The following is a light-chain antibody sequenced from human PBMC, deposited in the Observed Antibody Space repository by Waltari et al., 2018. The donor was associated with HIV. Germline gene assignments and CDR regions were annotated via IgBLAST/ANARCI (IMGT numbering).Light chain of an antibody. J-gene: IGLJ1*01. CDR2: EVT. V-gene: IGLV2-23*02. CDR3: SSYSSTTTLI. CDR1: STDVGSYNL. Sequence: QSALTQPASVSGSPGQSVTISCTGTSTDVGSYNLVPWYQQRPGEVPKLLIFEVTKWPSGISDRFSGSKSGNTASLTISGLQAEDEGDYYCSSYSSTTTLIFGSGTTVTV.